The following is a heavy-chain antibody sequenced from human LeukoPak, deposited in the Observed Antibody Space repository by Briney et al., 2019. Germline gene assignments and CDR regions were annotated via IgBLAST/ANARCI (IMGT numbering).Heavy chain of an antibody. CDR2: IKSKTDGGTT. J-gene: IGHJ4*02. CDR1: GFTFSNAW. Sequence: PGGSLRLSCAASGFTFSNAWMSWVRQAPGKGLEWVGRIKSKTDGGTTDYAAPVKDRFTISRDDSKNTLYLQMNSLKTEDTAVYYCTTEGGVEDYFDYWGQGTLVTVSS. CDR3: TTEGGVEDYFDY. V-gene: IGHV3-15*01. D-gene: IGHD1-1*01.